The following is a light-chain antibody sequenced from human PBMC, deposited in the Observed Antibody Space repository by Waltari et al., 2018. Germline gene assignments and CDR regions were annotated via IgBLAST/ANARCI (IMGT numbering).Light chain of an antibody. J-gene: IGLJ2*01. CDR1: SSNIGDSA. CDR3: AAWDVSLNALI. V-gene: IGLV1-36*01. CDR2: LGD. Sequence: QSALTQPPSVSGAPRQRVTISCSGSSSNIGDSAVNWYQQFPGKSPKLVIYLGDLLPVGVFDRFSGSKSGSSASLAISGLQSEDEALYFCAAWDVSLNALIFGGGTKLTVL.